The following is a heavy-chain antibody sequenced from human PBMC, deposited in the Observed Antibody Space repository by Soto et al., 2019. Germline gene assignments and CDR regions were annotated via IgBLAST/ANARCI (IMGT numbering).Heavy chain of an antibody. CDR3: ARAGYCTNGVCYRPPYYYYMDV. CDR1: GGSISSGGYY. J-gene: IGHJ6*03. V-gene: IGHV4-31*03. Sequence: SETLSLTCTVSGGSISSGGYYWSWIRQHPGKGLEWIGYIYYSGSTYYNPSLKSRVTISVDTSKIQFSLKLSSVTAADTAVYYCARAGYCTNGVCYRPPYYYYMDVWGKGTTVTVSS. CDR2: IYYSGST. D-gene: IGHD2-8*01.